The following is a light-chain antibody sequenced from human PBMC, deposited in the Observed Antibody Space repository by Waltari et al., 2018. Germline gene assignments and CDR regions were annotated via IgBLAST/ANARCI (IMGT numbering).Light chain of an antibody. CDR1: TSDVGTYNY. V-gene: IGLV2-14*03. CDR3: SSYTGSTTAVV. J-gene: IGLJ2*01. CDR2: AVT. Sequence: QSALTQPASVSGSPGQSITISCTGTTSDVGTYNYVSWYQQRPGKGPKLIIYAVTKRRSGVATRFSGSKCGTAASLTIAGRQAEGEADYYCSSYTGSTTAVVFGGGTKVTVL.